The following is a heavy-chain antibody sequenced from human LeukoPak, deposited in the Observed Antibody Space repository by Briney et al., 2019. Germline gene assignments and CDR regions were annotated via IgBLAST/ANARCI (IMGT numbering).Heavy chain of an antibody. Sequence: SVKVSCKASGGTFSSYAISWVRQAPGQGLEWMGGIIPIFGTANYAQKFQGRVTITADESTSTVYMELSSLRTEDTAVYYCASVYLYGMDVWGQGTTVTVSS. CDR3: ASVYLYGMDV. CDR1: GGTFSSYA. V-gene: IGHV1-69*13. J-gene: IGHJ6*02. CDR2: IIPIFGTA. D-gene: IGHD2-8*01.